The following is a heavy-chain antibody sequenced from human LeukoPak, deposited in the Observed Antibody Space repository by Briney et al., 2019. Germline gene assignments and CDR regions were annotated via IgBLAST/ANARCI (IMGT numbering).Heavy chain of an antibody. CDR2: IRYDGSYT. V-gene: IGHV3-30*02. CDR1: GFTFNNYG. CDR3: AKVPSLAVASTSMDY. Sequence: GGSLRLSCTASGFTFNNYGMHWVRRGPGKGLEWVALIRYDGSYTYYADSVKGRLTISRDNSKSTLYLQMNDLRVEDTAVYYCAKVPSLAVASTSMDYWGQGTLVTVSS. J-gene: IGHJ4*02. D-gene: IGHD6-19*01.